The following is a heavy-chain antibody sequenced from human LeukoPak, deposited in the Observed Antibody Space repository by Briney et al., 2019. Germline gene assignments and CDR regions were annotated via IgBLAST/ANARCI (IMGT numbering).Heavy chain of an antibody. CDR3: ARRVLRYFDWLARDAFDI. D-gene: IGHD3-9*01. Sequence: SQTLSLTCTVSGGSISSGSYYWSWIRQPAGKGLEWIGRIYTSGSTNYNPSLKSRVTISVDTSKNQFSLKLSSVTAADTAVYYCARRVLRYFDWLARDAFDIWGQGTMVTVSS. J-gene: IGHJ3*02. CDR2: IYTSGST. V-gene: IGHV4-61*02. CDR1: GGSISSGSYY.